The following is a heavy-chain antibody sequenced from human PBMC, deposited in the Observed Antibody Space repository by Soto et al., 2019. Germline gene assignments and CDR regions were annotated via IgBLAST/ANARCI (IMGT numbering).Heavy chain of an antibody. D-gene: IGHD2-15*01. CDR1: GGSISSYY. J-gene: IGHJ4*02. Sequence: SETLSLTCTVSGGSISSYYWSWIRQPPGKGLEWIGYIYYSGSTNYNPSLKSRVTISVDTSISTAYMELSSLRFEDTAVYYCARQKVDASDYWGQGTLVTVSS. CDR3: ARQKVDASDY. V-gene: IGHV4-59*01. CDR2: IYYSGST.